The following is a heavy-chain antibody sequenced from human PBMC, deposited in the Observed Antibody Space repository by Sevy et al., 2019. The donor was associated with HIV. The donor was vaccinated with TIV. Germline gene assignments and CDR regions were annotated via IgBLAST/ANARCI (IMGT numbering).Heavy chain of an antibody. V-gene: IGHV1-2*06. Sequence: ASVKVSCKASGYTFTGYYMHWVRQAPGQGLEWMGRTNPNSGGTNYAQKFQGRVTMTRDTSISTAYMELSRLRSDDTAVYYCARTGAGQPNYYYGMDVWGQGTTVTVSS. CDR3: ARTGAGQPNYYYGMDV. CDR2: TNPNSGGT. D-gene: IGHD3-10*01. CDR1: GYTFTGYY. J-gene: IGHJ6*02.